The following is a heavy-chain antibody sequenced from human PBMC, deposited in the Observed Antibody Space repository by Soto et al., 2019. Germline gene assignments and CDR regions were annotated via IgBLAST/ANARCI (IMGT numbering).Heavy chain of an antibody. CDR2: IYYSGST. Sequence: SETLSLTCTVSGGSISSSSYYWGWIRQPPGKGLEWIGSIYYSGSTYYNPSLKSRVTISVDTSKNQFSLKLSSVTAADTAVYYCARWVVGDPYYFDYWGQGTMVTVSS. V-gene: IGHV4-39*01. J-gene: IGHJ4*02. CDR3: ARWVVGDPYYFDY. D-gene: IGHD2-21*01. CDR1: GGSISSSSYY.